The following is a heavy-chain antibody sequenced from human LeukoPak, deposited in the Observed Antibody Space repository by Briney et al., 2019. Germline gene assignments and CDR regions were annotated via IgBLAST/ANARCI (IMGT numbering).Heavy chain of an antibody. D-gene: IGHD3-22*01. CDR1: CGSISSYY. Sequence: PSETLSFTCTVSCGSISSYYWSWIRQPARKGLESIGDISTSGSTNYNPSLKSRVTMSVDTSKNQFSLKLSSVTAADTAVYYCARVRYSDSSVLTRKRSYYFDYWGQGTLVTVSS. CDR2: ISTSGST. V-gene: IGHV4-4*07. J-gene: IGHJ4*02. CDR3: ARVRYSDSSVLTRKRSYYFDY.